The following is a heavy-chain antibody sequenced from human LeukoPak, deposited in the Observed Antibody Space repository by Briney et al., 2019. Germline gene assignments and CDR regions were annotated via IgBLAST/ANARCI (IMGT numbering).Heavy chain of an antibody. Sequence: GGSLRLSCAASGFIFSNYAMHWVRQAPGKGLKWVTFIRYDGSNKYYAESVKGRFTISRDNSKNTLYLQMNSLRAEDTAVYYCAKAIHSSSSGVVDYWGQGTLVTVSS. CDR2: IRYDGSNK. J-gene: IGHJ4*02. D-gene: IGHD6-6*01. CDR3: AKAIHSSSSGVVDY. CDR1: GFIFSNYA. V-gene: IGHV3-30*02.